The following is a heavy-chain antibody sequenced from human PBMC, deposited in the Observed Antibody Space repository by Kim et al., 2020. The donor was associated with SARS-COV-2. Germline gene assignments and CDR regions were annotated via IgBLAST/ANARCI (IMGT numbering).Heavy chain of an antibody. J-gene: IGHJ3*02. CDR2: K. CDR3: ATERDGFDM. V-gene: IGHV3-30*01. Sequence: KHYADSGKGRFTISRDDSKNTLYLQMNSLGDEDTAVYYCATERDGFDMWGLGTMVTVSS.